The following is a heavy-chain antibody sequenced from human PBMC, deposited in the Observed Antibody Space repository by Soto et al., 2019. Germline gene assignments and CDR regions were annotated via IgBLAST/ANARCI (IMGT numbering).Heavy chain of an antibody. Sequence: GGSLRLSCAASGFTFSGYAMSWVRQSPGKGLEWVSAISGSGGSTYYADSVKGRFTISRDNSKNTLYLQMNSLRAEDTAVYYCAKDRAPKHYDILTGYYKGGYYFDYWGQGTLVTVSS. CDR1: GFTFSGYA. V-gene: IGHV3-23*01. CDR2: ISGSGGST. J-gene: IGHJ4*02. D-gene: IGHD3-9*01. CDR3: AKDRAPKHYDILTGYYKGGYYFDY.